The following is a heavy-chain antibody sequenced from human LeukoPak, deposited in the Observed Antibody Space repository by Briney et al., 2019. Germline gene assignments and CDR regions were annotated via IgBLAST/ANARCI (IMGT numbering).Heavy chain of an antibody. CDR2: INHSGST. V-gene: IGHV4-34*01. Sequence: SETLSLTCAVYGGSFSGYYWSWIRQPPGKGLEWIGEINHSGSTNYNPSLKSRVTISVDTSKNQFSLKLSSVTAADTAVYYCAREIFGYSSGWYQDYWGQGTLVTVSS. CDR3: AREIFGYSSGWYQDY. CDR1: GGSFSGYY. D-gene: IGHD6-19*01. J-gene: IGHJ4*02.